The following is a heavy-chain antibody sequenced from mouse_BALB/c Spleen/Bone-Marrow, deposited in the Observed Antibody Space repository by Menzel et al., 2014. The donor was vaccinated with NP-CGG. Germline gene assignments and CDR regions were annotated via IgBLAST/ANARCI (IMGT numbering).Heavy chain of an antibody. CDR1: GFTFXDYY. CDR2: ISNGGGST. CDR3: ARRGWFYAMDY. J-gene: IGHJ4*01. V-gene: IGHV5-12*02. Sequence: DVKLVESGGGLVQPGGSLKLSCATSGFTFXDYYMYWVRQTPEKRLEWVAYISNGGGSTYYPDTVKGRFTISRDNAKNTLYLQMSRLKSEDTAMYYCARRGWFYAMDYWGQGTSVTVSS. D-gene: IGHD3-3*01.